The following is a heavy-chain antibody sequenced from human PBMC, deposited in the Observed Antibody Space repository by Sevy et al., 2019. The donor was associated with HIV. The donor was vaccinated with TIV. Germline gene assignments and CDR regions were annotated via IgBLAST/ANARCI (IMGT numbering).Heavy chain of an antibody. V-gene: IGHV3-7*01. CDR3: ARRSRGGWYHYYYGMDV. CDR2: IKQDGSEK. Sequence: GGSLRLSCAASGFTFSSYWMSWVRQAPGKGLEWMANIKQDGSEKYYVDSVKGRFTISRDNAKNSLYLQMNSLRAEDTAVYYSARRSRGGWYHYYYGMDVWGQGTTVTVSS. CDR1: GFTFSSYW. J-gene: IGHJ6*02. D-gene: IGHD6-19*01.